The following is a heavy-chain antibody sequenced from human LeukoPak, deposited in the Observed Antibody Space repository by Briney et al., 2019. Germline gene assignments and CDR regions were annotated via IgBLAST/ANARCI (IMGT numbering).Heavy chain of an antibody. CDR3: ARRDIENWFDP. J-gene: IGHJ5*02. V-gene: IGHV4-39*01. D-gene: IGHD2-15*01. CDR1: GGSISSSSYY. CDR2: SYYSGST. Sequence: SETLSLTCTVSGGSISSSSYYWGWIPQPPGKGLEWIGSSYYSGSTYYNPSLKSRVTISVDTSKNQFSLKLSSVTAADTAVYYCARRDIENWFDPWGQGTLVTVSS.